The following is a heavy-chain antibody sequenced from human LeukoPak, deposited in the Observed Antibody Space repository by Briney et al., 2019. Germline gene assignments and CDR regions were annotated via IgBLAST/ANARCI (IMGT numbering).Heavy chain of an antibody. J-gene: IGHJ4*02. Sequence: VGSLRLSCVASGFTFSSYWMSWVRQAPGKGLEWVANIKQDGSYKYYVDSVKGRFTISRDNAKKALYLEMNSLRAEDTGVYYCARDGGITVAGSTWDYWGQGTLVSVSS. CDR2: IKQDGSYK. CDR1: GFTFSSYW. D-gene: IGHD6-19*01. CDR3: ARDGGITVAGSTWDY. V-gene: IGHV3-7*01.